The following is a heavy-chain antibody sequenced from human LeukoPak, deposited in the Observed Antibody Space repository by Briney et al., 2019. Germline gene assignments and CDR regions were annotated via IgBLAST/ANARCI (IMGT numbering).Heavy chain of an antibody. CDR2: ISWNSGSI. J-gene: IGHJ6*02. CDR3: AKEVRNSKYSYGLYYYYGMDV. Sequence: GGSLRLSCAASGFTFDDYAMHWVRQAPGKGLEWVSGISWNSGSIDYADSVKGRFTISRDNAKNSLYLQMNSLRAEDTALYYCAKEVRNSKYSYGLYYYYGMDVWGQGTTVTVSS. D-gene: IGHD5-18*01. V-gene: IGHV3-9*01. CDR1: GFTFDDYA.